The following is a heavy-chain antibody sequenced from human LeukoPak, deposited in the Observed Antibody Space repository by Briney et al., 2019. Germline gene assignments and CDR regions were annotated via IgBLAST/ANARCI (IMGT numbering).Heavy chain of an antibody. D-gene: IGHD4-17*01. Sequence: SGGSLRLSCAASGFTFSSYGMSWVRQAPGKGLEWVSAISGSGGSTYYADSVKGRFTISRDNAKTSLHLQMNSLRAEDTAVYYCAKDAGFHGYGDFFFDYWGQGTLVTVSS. V-gene: IGHV3-23*01. CDR3: AKDAGFHGYGDFFFDY. CDR1: GFTFSSYG. CDR2: ISGSGGST. J-gene: IGHJ4*02.